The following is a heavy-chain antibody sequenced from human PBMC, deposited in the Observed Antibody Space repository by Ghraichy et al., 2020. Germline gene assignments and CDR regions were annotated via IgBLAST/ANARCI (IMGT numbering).Heavy chain of an antibody. V-gene: IGHV3-48*02. CDR3: ARDDGYGALNWFDP. CDR2: ISSSGSPI. D-gene: IGHD4-17*01. J-gene: IGHJ5*02. CDR1: GFSFSTYS. Sequence: LSLTCAASGFSFSTYSMNWVRQAPGKGLEWVSYISSSGSPIYYAESVKGRFTISRDNAKKSLYLQMNTLRDEDTAVYYCARDDGYGALNWFDPWGQGTLVTVSS.